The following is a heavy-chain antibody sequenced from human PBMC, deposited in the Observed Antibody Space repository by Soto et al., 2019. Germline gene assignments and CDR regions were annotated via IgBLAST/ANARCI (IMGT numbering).Heavy chain of an antibody. D-gene: IGHD2-2*01. V-gene: IGHV3-30-3*01. Sequence: QVQLVESGGGVVQPGRSLRLSCAASGFTFSSYAMHWVRQAPGKGLEWVAVISYDGSNKYYADSVKGRFTISRDNSKNTLYLQMNSLRAEDTAVYYCAREGYWISTSCYGARWFDPWGQGTLVTVSS. CDR3: AREGYWISTSCYGARWFDP. J-gene: IGHJ5*02. CDR1: GFTFSSYA. CDR2: ISYDGSNK.